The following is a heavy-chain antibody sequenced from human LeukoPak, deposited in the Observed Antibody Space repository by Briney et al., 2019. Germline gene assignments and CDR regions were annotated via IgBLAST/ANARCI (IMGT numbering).Heavy chain of an antibody. Sequence: SETLSLTCAVYGGSFSGYYWSWIRQPPGKGLEWIGEINHSGSTNYNPSLKSRVTISVDTSKNQFSLKLSSVTAADTAVYYCARSLCYSSSWSYWGQGTLVTVSS. CDR3: ARSLCYSSSWSY. V-gene: IGHV4-34*01. J-gene: IGHJ4*02. D-gene: IGHD6-13*01. CDR1: GGSFSGYY. CDR2: INHSGST.